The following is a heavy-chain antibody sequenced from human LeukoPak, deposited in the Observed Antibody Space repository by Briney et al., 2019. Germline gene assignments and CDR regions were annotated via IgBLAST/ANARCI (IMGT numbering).Heavy chain of an antibody. V-gene: IGHV4-39*07. CDR3: ARDPEAAARVFAFDI. D-gene: IGHD6-6*01. J-gene: IGHJ3*02. CDR2: IYYSGST. Sequence: PSETLSLTCTVSGGSISSSSYYWGWIRQPPGKGLEWIGSIYYSGSTYYNPSLKSRVTISVDTSKNQFSLKLSSVTAADTAVYYCARDPEAAARVFAFDIWGQGTMVTVSS. CDR1: GGSISSSSYY.